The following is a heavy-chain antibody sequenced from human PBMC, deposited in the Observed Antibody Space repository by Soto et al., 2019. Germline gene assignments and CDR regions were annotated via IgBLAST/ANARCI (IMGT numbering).Heavy chain of an antibody. J-gene: IGHJ5*02. CDR2: IFSNDEK. V-gene: IGHV2-26*04. CDR1: GFSLSNAGLG. D-gene: IGHD2-2*01. CDR3: ASTYSSSWYWFDP. Sequence: QVTVKESGPVLVKPTETLTLTCTVSGFSLSNAGLGVSWIRQPPGKALEWLAHIFSNDEKSYSTSLKSRLTISNDTSKIQEVLTMTNMDPVDTATYYCASTYSSSWYWFDPWGQGTLVTVSS.